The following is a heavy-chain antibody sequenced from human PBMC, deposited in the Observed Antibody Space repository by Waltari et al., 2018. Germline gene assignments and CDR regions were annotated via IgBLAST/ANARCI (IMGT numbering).Heavy chain of an antibody. D-gene: IGHD1-26*01. CDR2: IYYSGST. Sequence: QLQLQASGPGLVKPSETLSLTCTVSGGSISSSSYSWGWIRQPPGKGLECIGSIYYSGSTYYNPLLKSRVTISVDTSKNQFSLKLSAVTAADTAVYYCARTYSGVGATGGAFDIWGQGTMVTVSS. V-gene: IGHV4-39*07. CDR3: ARTYSGVGATGGAFDI. J-gene: IGHJ3*02. CDR1: GGSISSSSYS.